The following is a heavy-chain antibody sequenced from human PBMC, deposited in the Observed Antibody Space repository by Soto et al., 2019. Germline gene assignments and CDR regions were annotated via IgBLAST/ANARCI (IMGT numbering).Heavy chain of an antibody. D-gene: IGHD6-13*01. CDR1: GFTFSNAW. J-gene: IGHJ6*02. V-gene: IGHV3-15*07. Sequence: GGSLRLSCAASGFTFSNAWMNWVRQAPGKGLEWVGRIKSKTDGGTTDYAAPVKGRFTISRDDSKNTLYLQMNSLKTEDTAVYYCTTSSAAAAKEMDNSGGYYYYYGMDVWGQGTTVTVSS. CDR3: TTSSAAAAKEMDNSGGYYYYYGMDV. CDR2: IKSKTDGGTT.